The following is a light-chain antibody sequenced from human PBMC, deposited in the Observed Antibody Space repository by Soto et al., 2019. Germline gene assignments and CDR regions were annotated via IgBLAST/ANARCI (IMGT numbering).Light chain of an antibody. CDR1: SSDVGGYNY. CDR3: CSYAGDYTPYV. CDR2: DVS. V-gene: IGLV2-11*01. Sequence: QSALTQPRSVSGSPGQSVTISCTGTSSDVGGYNYVSWYQHHPGKAPKLMIYDVSKRPSGVPDRFSGSKSGNTASLTISGLQAEDEADYFCCSYAGDYTPYVFGTGTKVTVL. J-gene: IGLJ1*01.